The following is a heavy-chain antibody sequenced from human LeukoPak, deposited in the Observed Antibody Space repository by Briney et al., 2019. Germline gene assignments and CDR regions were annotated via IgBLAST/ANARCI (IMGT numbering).Heavy chain of an antibody. CDR1: GFTFSSYW. CDR2: IKQDGSEK. D-gene: IGHD6-13*01. CDR3: ARDGRGSHWYSSSWYVDY. J-gene: IGHJ4*02. Sequence: GGSLRLSCAASGFTFSSYWMSWVRQAPGKGLEWVANIKQDGSEKYYVDSVKGRFTISRDNAKNSLYLQMNSLRAEDTAVYYCARDGRGSHWYSSSWYVDYWGQGTPVTVSS. V-gene: IGHV3-7*01.